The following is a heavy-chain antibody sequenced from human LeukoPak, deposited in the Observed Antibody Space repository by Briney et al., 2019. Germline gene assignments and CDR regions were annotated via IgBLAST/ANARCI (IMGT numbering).Heavy chain of an antibody. CDR2: ILGSGSAT. D-gene: IGHD5-18*01. CDR1: RFTFDEYG. Sequence: GGSLRLSCAASRFTFDEYGMSWVRHTAGKGLEWVSGILGSGSATYYADSVKGRFSISRDNSKNTLYLQMNSLRAEDTAVYFCAKQYTYHDYWGQGTLVTVSS. J-gene: IGHJ4*02. CDR3: AKQYTYHDY. V-gene: IGHV3-23*01.